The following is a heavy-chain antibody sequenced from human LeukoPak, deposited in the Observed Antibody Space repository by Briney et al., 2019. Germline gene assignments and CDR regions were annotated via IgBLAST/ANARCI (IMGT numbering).Heavy chain of an antibody. CDR3: ARRDWRRYYYGMDV. CDR1: GYTFTSYG. D-gene: IGHD3/OR15-3a*01. J-gene: IGHJ6*02. V-gene: IGHV1-18*01. Sequence: ASVKVSCKASGYTFTSYGISWVRQAPGQGLEWMGWISAYNGNTNYAQKLQGRVTTTTDTSTSTAYMELRSLRSDDTAVYYCARRDWRRYYYGMDVWGQGTTVTVSS. CDR2: ISAYNGNT.